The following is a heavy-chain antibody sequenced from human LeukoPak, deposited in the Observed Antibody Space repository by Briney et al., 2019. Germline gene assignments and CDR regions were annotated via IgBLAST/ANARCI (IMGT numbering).Heavy chain of an antibody. CDR3: ARGESYGYRY. CDR2: INHSGGT. V-gene: IGHV4-34*01. D-gene: IGHD5-18*01. Sequence: PSETLSLTCAVSGGSFSGYYWSWVRQPPGKGLEWIAEINHSGGTNYNPSLKSRVTISVDTSKNQFSLTLSSVTAAYTAVYYCARGESYGYRYSGQGSLVTVSS. J-gene: IGHJ4*02. CDR1: GGSFSGYY.